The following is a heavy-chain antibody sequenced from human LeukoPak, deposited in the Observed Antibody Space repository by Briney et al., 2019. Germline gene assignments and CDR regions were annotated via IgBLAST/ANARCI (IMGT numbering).Heavy chain of an antibody. CDR1: GGTFSSYA. V-gene: IGHV1-69*13. D-gene: IGHD3-22*01. CDR3: ARGWDYDSGGRPTAYVY. J-gene: IGHJ4*02. CDR2: IIPIFGTA. Sequence: GASVKVSCKASGGTFSSYAISWVRQAPGQGLEWMGGIIPIFGTANYAQKFQGRVTITADESTNTVYMELNSLKSEDTAVYYCARGWDYDSGGRPTAYVYWGQGTLVTVSS.